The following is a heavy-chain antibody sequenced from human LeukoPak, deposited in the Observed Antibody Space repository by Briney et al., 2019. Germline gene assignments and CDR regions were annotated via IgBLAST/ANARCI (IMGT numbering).Heavy chain of an antibody. V-gene: IGHV3-23*01. CDR2: ISGSGGST. J-gene: IGHJ4*02. D-gene: IGHD5-18*01. Sequence: GGSLRLSCAASGFTFSSYAMSWVRQAPGKGLEWVSAISGSGGSTYYADSVKGRFTISRDNSKNTLYLQMNSLRAEDTAVYYCAKDIGLGYSYGYCFNYWGQGTLVTVSS. CDR1: GFTFSSYA. CDR3: AKDIGLGYSYGYCFNY.